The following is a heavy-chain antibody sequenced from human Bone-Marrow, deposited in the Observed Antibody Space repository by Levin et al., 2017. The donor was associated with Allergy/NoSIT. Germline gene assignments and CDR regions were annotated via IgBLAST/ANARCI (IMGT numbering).Heavy chain of an antibody. V-gene: IGHV5-51*01. CDR1: GYIFTDNW. J-gene: IGHJ4*02. Sequence: KPGESLKISCKASGYIFTDNWIGWVRQMPGKGLDWMAIIFPGDSSTKYGPSFQGQVTISADRSTTTAYLQWGRLRASDTGMYYCVTFNWNDLEIDYWGQGTLVTVSS. CDR3: VTFNWNDLEIDY. CDR2: IFPGDSST. D-gene: IGHD1-20*01.